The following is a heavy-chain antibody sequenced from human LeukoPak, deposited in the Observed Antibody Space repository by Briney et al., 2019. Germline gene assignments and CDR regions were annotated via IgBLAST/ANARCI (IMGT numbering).Heavy chain of an antibody. D-gene: IGHD6-13*01. J-gene: IGHJ3*02. CDR3: ARDLWYSSSWSPGVAFDI. CDR2: IIPIFGTA. Sequence: ASVKVSCKASGGTFSSYAISWVRQAPGQGLEWMGGIIPIFGTANYAQKFQGRVTITADESTSTAYMELSSLRSEDTAVYYCARDLWYSSSWSPGVAFDIWGQGTMVTVSS. CDR1: GGTFSSYA. V-gene: IGHV1-69*13.